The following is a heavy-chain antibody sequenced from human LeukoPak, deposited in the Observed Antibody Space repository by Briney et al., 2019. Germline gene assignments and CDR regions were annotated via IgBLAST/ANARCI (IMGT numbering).Heavy chain of an antibody. J-gene: IGHJ4*02. D-gene: IGHD2-2*01. CDR2: ISAYNGNT. V-gene: IGHV1-18*01. CDR1: GYTFTSYG. Sequence: AASVKVSCKASGYTFTSYGISWVRQAPGQGLEWMGWISAYNGNTNYAQKLQGRVTMTTDTSTSTAYVELRSLRSDDTAVYYCARLDCSSTSCHSDYWGQGTLVTVSS. CDR3: ARLDCSSTSCHSDY.